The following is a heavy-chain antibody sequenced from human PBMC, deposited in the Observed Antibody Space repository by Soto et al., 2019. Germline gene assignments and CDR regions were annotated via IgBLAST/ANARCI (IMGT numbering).Heavy chain of an antibody. CDR3: ARTMDQYYDILTGYSPLDY. J-gene: IGHJ4*02. Sequence: QVQLVQSGAEVKKPGSSVKVSCKASGGTFSSYAISWVRQAPGQGLEWMGGIIPIFGTANYAQKFQGRVTITADEATSTDYMELSSLRSEDTAVYYCARTMDQYYDILTGYSPLDYWGQGTLVTVSS. D-gene: IGHD3-9*01. V-gene: IGHV1-69*01. CDR1: GGTFSSYA. CDR2: IIPIFGTA.